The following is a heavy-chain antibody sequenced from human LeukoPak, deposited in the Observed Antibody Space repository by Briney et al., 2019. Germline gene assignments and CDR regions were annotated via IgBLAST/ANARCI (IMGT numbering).Heavy chain of an antibody. Sequence: PGRSLRLSCADSGFAFDDYAMHWVRQAPGKGLEWVSGISWNSGSIGYADSVKGRFTISRDNAKNSLYLQMNSLRAEDTALYYCSWSSNPYYFDYWGQGTLVTVSS. V-gene: IGHV3-9*01. J-gene: IGHJ4*02. CDR3: SWSSNPYYFDY. CDR2: ISWNSGSI. D-gene: IGHD6-13*01. CDR1: GFAFDDYA.